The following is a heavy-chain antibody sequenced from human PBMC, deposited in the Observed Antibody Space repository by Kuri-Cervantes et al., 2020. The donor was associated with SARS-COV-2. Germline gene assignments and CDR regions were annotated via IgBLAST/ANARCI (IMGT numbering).Heavy chain of an antibody. V-gene: IGHV1-8*03. CDR1: GYTFTSYD. J-gene: IGHJ3*02. CDR2: MNPNSGNT. Sequence: ASVKVSCKASGYTFTSYDINWVRQATGQGLEWMGWMNPNSGNTGYAQKFQGRVTITRNTSISTAYMELSSLRAEDTAVYYCARVISRPWSGYSLFDAFDIWGQGTMVTVSS. D-gene: IGHD3-3*01. CDR3: ARVISRPWSGYSLFDAFDI.